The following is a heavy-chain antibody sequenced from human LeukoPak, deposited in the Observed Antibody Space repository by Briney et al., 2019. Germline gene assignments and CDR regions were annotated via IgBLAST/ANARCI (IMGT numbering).Heavy chain of an antibody. CDR3: VKMRPDDSSGYYYYFDY. V-gene: IGHV3-23*01. D-gene: IGHD3-22*01. Sequence: GGSLRLSCAASGFTFSSYPMSWVRQAPGKGLEWVSGIIGSGGSTYYTDSVKGRFTISRDNSKNTLYLQMNSLRAEDTAVYYCVKMRPDDSSGYYYYFDYWGQGTLVTVSS. CDR2: IIGSGGST. J-gene: IGHJ4*02. CDR1: GFTFSSYP.